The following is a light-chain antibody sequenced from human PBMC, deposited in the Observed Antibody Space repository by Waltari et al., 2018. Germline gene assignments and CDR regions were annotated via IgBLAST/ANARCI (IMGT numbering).Light chain of an antibody. CDR1: SGNLYSEY. CDR2: RDS. J-gene: IGLJ3*02. CDR3: QSSNGNNGWV. V-gene: IGLV6-57*03. Sequence: VFTQPHSVAGSPGQTVTISCVRSSGNLYSEYVQWSQQRPGSAPSTLIYRDSQRPSGVPDRFSASIDSSSNSASLTISGLKSEDEADYYCQSSNGNNGWVFGGGTRLTVL.